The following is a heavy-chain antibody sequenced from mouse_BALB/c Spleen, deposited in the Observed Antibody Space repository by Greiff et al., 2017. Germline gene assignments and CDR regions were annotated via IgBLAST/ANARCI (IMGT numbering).Heavy chain of an antibody. CDR1: GFTFSSFG. CDR2: ISSGSSTI. J-gene: IGHJ4*01. D-gene: IGHD2-10*02. Sequence: EVQGVESGGGLVQPGGSRKLSCAASGFTFSSFGMHWVRQAPEKGLEWVAYISSGSSTIYYADTVKGRFTISRDNPKNTLFLQMTSLRSEDTAMYYCARSYGNYGDAMDYWGQGTSVTVSS. CDR3: ARSYGNYGDAMDY. V-gene: IGHV5-17*02.